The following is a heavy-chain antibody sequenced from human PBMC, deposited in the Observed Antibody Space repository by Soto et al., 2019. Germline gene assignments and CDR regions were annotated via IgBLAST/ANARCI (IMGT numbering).Heavy chain of an antibody. CDR3: ARDGTEIVVVPAADYYYHYMDV. J-gene: IGHJ6*03. Sequence: PGGSLRLSCAASGFSFSDFWMTWVRQAPGKGLEWVANIKQDGNEKYYVDSVKGRFTISRDNAKNSLYLQMNSPRAEDTAVYYCARDGTEIVVVPAADYYYHYMDVWGKGTTVTVSS. CDR1: GFSFSDFW. CDR2: IKQDGNEK. V-gene: IGHV3-7*01. D-gene: IGHD2-2*01.